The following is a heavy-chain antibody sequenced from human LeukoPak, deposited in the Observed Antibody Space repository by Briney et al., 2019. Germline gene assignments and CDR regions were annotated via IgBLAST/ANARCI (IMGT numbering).Heavy chain of an antibody. J-gene: IGHJ4*02. V-gene: IGHV3-33*06. Sequence: PGRTLRLSCAALGSTFSSYGMHWVRQAPGKGLEWVAVIWYDGSNKYYADSVKGRFTISRDNSKNTLYLQMNSLRADDTAVYYCAKDFEYFGLPAASPFDYWGQGTLVTVSS. CDR2: IWYDGSNK. CDR1: GSTFSSYG. CDR3: AKDFEYFGLPAASPFDY. D-gene: IGHD2-2*01.